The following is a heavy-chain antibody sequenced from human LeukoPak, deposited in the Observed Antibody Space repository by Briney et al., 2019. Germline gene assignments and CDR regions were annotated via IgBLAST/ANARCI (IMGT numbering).Heavy chain of an antibody. Sequence: GGSLRLSCAASGFTFDDYGMSWVRQAPGKGLEWVSGINWNGGSTGYADSVKGRFTISRDNAKNSLYLQMNSLRAEDTALYYCARDSYSGSYSYFDYWGQGTLVTVS. V-gene: IGHV3-20*04. J-gene: IGHJ4*02. CDR1: GFTFDDYG. CDR3: ARDSYSGSYSYFDY. D-gene: IGHD1-26*01. CDR2: INWNGGST.